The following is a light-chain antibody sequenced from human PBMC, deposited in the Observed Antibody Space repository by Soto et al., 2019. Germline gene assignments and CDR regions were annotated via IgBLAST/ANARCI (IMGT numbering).Light chain of an antibody. V-gene: IGLV1-44*01. CDR3: AAWDDSLNGYV. Sequence: QSVLSQPPSASETPGQRVTISCSGSSSNIGSNIVNWYQHVPGSAPKILIYTNDQRPSGVPDRFSGAKSGTSASLAISGLQSDDEADDYCAAWDDSLNGYVFGTGTKLTVL. CDR2: TND. J-gene: IGLJ1*01. CDR1: SSNIGSNI.